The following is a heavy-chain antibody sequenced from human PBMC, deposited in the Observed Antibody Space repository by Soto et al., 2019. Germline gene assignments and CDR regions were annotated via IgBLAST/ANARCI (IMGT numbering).Heavy chain of an antibody. CDR3: TSGWPDY. J-gene: IGHJ4*02. CDR2: IKSNTDGGTT. Sequence: PGGSLRLSCAASGFTFSNAWMSWVRQAPGKGLEWVGRIKSNTDGGTTDYAAPVKGRFTISRDDSKNTLYLQMNSLETEDTAVYYCTSGWPDYWGQGT. CDR1: GFTFSNAW. V-gene: IGHV3-15*01. D-gene: IGHD6-19*01.